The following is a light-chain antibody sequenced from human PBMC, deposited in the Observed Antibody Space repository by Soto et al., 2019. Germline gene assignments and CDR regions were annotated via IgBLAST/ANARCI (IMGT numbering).Light chain of an antibody. CDR2: GAS. J-gene: IGKJ1*01. CDR1: QSISRN. V-gene: IGKV3-15*01. Sequence: EIVMTQSPAGLSASPGERATLSCRASQSISRNLAWYQQKPGQPPRLLIYGASTRATGVPARFSGSGSGTEFTLTINRLQSEDFVVYFCQQYNDWSTFGQGTKVEI. CDR3: QQYNDWST.